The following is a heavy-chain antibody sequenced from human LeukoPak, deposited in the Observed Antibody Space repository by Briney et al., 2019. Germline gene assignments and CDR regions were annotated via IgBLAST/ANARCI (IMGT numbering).Heavy chain of an antibody. Sequence: ASVKVSCKASGYTFTGYYMHWVRQAPGRGLEWMGWINPNSGGTNYAQKFQGWVTMTRDTSISTAYMELSRLRSDDTAVHYCARGLRGYSYGNNWFDPWGQGTLVTVSS. CDR2: INPNSGGT. CDR1: GYTFTGYY. V-gene: IGHV1-2*04. J-gene: IGHJ5*02. CDR3: ARGLRGYSYGNNWFDP. D-gene: IGHD5-18*01.